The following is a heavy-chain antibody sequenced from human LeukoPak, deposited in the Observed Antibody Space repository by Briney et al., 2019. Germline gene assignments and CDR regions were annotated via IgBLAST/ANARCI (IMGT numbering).Heavy chain of an antibody. CDR3: ARGTLGYDSSGYYYENHYYYMDV. J-gene: IGHJ6*03. Sequence: ASVKVSCKASGYTFTSYYMHWVRQAPGQGLEWMGIINPSGGSTSYAQKFQGRVTMTRDTSTSTVYMELSSLRSEDTAVYYCARGTLGYDSSGYYYENHYYYMDVWGKGTTVTVSS. CDR1: GYTFTSYY. D-gene: IGHD3-22*01. CDR2: INPSGGST. V-gene: IGHV1-46*01.